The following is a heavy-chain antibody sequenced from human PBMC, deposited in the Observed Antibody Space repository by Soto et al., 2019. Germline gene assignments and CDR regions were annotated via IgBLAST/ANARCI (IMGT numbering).Heavy chain of an antibody. CDR3: ARDFPDIVVVPAATIFDY. CDR2: ISAYNGNT. Sequence: ASVKVSCKASGYTFTSYGISWVRQAPGQGLEWMGWISAYNGNTNYAQKLQGRVTMTTDTSTSTAYMELRSLRSDDTAVYCCARDFPDIVVVPAATIFDYWGQGTLVTVS. D-gene: IGHD2-2*01. V-gene: IGHV1-18*01. CDR1: GYTFTSYG. J-gene: IGHJ4*02.